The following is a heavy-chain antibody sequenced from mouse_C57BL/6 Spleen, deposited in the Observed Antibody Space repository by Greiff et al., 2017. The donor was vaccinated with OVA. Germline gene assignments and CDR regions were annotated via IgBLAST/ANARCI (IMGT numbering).Heavy chain of an antibody. J-gene: IGHJ2*01. D-gene: IGHD2-2*01. CDR1: GYTFTSYW. Sequence: VQLQQPGAELVRPGSSVKLSCKASGYTFTSYWMHWVKQRPIQGLEWIGNIDPSDSETHYNQKFKDKATLTVDKSSSTAYMQLSSLTSEDSAVYYCARGDGGYDYFDYWGQGTTLTVSS. CDR3: ARGDGGYDYFDY. V-gene: IGHV1-52*01. CDR2: IDPSDSET.